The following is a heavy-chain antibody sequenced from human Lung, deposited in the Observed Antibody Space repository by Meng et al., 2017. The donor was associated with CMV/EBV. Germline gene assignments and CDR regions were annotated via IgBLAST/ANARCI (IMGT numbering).Heavy chain of an antibody. D-gene: IGHD6-6*01. Sequence: SGTXSLXGGIYGGSLSGYYWSWIRKIQGKGLEGIGEIRHSGDITNYNPSLKSRVTISIDTSKKQFSLKLSAVTAADTAVYYCARQYSSSYYSDYWGQGTXVTVDS. CDR3: ARQYSSSYYSDY. V-gene: IGHV4-34*01. CDR2: IRHSGDIT. J-gene: IGHJ4*02. CDR1: GGSLSGYY.